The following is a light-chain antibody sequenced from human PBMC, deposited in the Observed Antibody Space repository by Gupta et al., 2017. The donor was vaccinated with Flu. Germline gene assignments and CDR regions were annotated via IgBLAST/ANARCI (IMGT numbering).Light chain of an antibody. J-gene: IGKJ4*01. CDR2: GAS. Sequence: PATLSVSPGERATLSCRASQSISSDLAWYQQKPGQAPRLLIYGASTRATDIPARFSGSGSGTEFTLTISSLQSEDFALYSCQQDSNWPLTFGGGSKVEIK. V-gene: IGKV3D-15*01. CDR1: QSISSD. CDR3: QQDSNWPLT.